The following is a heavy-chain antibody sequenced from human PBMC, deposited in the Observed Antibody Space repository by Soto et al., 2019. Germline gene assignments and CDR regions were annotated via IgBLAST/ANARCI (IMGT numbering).Heavy chain of an antibody. V-gene: IGHV3-64*01. CDR2: ISSNGGST. CDR3: AKDRGRYCSGGTCYLFDS. D-gene: IGHD2-15*01. Sequence: GSLRLSCAASGFTFSSYAMHWVRQAPGKGLEYVSAISSNGGSTYYANSVKGRFTISRDNSKNTLYLQMNSLRVEDTALYYCAKDRGRYCSGGTCYLFDSWGQGALVTVSS. J-gene: IGHJ4*02. CDR1: GFTFSSYA.